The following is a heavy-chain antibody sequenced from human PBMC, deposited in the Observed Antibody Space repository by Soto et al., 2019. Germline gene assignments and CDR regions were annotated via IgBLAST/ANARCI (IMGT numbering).Heavy chain of an antibody. J-gene: IGHJ4*02. Sequence: TLSLTCTVSGGSISSYYWSWIRQPPGKGLEWIGYIYYSGSTNYNPSLKSRVTISVDTSKNQFSLKLSSVTAADTAVYYCARATLPGAAVDYWGQGTLVTVSS. CDR2: IYYSGST. D-gene: IGHD1-26*01. CDR1: GGSISSYY. V-gene: IGHV4-59*01. CDR3: ARATLPGAAVDY.